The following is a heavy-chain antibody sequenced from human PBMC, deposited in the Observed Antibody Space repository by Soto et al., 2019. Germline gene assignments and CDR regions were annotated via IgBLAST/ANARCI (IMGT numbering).Heavy chain of an antibody. CDR1: GGSISSSSYY. J-gene: IGHJ5*02. CDR2: IYYSGST. V-gene: IGHV4-39*01. Sequence: QLQLQESGPGLVKPSETLSLTCTVSGGSISSSSYYWGWIRQPPGKGLEWIGSIYYSGSTYSTPSLKRRVTISVDTAKNQCSLKLSSVTAADTAVYYCARIWVGESNWFDPWGQGTLVTVSS. D-gene: IGHD3-10*01. CDR3: ARIWVGESNWFDP.